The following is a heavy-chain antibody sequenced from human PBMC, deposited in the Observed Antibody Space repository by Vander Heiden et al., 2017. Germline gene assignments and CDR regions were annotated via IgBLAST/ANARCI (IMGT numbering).Heavy chain of an antibody. CDR2: IYYSGST. CDR1: GGSISSYY. Sequence: QVQLQESGPGLVKPSETLSLTCTVSGGSISSYYWSWIRQPPGKGLEWIGYIYYSGSTNYNPSLKSRVPISVDTSKNQFSLKLSSVTAADTAVYYCATGLGLDTVHNFDLWGRGTLVTVSS. V-gene: IGHV4-59*01. J-gene: IGHJ2*01. CDR3: ATGLGLDTVHNFDL. D-gene: IGHD2-21*01.